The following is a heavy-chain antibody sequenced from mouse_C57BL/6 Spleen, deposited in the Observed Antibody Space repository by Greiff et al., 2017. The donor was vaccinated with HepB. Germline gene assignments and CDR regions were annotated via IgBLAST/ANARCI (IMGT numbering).Heavy chain of an antibody. CDR3: ARLIYYGNYEDAMDY. J-gene: IGHJ4*01. Sequence: EVQLQQSGPELVKPGASVKMSCKASGYTFTDYNMHWVKQSHGKSLEWIGYINPNNGGTSYNQKFKGKATLTVNKSSSTAYMELRSLTSEDSAVYYCARLIYYGNYEDAMDYWGQGTSVTVSS. CDR1: GYTFTDYN. V-gene: IGHV1-22*01. D-gene: IGHD2-1*01. CDR2: INPNNGGT.